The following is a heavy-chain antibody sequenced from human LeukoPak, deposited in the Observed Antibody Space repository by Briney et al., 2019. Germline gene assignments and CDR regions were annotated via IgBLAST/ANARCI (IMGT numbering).Heavy chain of an antibody. D-gene: IGHD6-13*01. CDR3: AKGKEHSSSWAHWFDP. CDR2: ISYNGGSK. J-gene: IGHJ5*02. CDR1: GFTFNRYA. V-gene: IGHV3-23*01. Sequence: PGGSLRLSCAASGFTFNRYAMSWVRQAPGKGLEWVSGISYNGGSKFYADSVKGRFTISRDNSKNTLYLQMNSLRAEDTAVYYCAKGKEHSSSWAHWFDPWGQGTLVTVSS.